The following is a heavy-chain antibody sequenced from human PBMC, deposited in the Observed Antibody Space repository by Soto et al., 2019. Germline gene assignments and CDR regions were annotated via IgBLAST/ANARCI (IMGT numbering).Heavy chain of an antibody. CDR2: IIPIFGTA. CDR3: ARGRLLWFGETIGGAYYYYGMDV. V-gene: IGHV1-69*01. CDR1: GGTFSSYA. D-gene: IGHD3-10*01. J-gene: IGHJ6*02. Sequence: QVQLVQSGAEVKKPESSVKVSCKASGGTFSSYAISWVRQAPGQGLEWMGGIIPIFGTANYAQKFQGRVTITADESTSTAYMELSSLRSEDTAVYYCARGRLLWFGETIGGAYYYYGMDVWGQGTTVTVSS.